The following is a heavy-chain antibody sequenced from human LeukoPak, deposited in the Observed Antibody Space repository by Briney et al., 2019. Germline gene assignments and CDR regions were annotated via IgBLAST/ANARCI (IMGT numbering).Heavy chain of an antibody. CDR1: GGSISSGGYY. V-gene: IGHV4-31*03. D-gene: IGHD6-6*01. CDR3: ARGIAARRFDY. J-gene: IGHJ4*02. Sequence: PSETLSLTCTVSGGSISSGGYYWSWIRQHPGKGLEWIGYIYHSGSTYYNPSLKSRVTISVDTSKNQFSLKLSSVTAADTAVYYCARGIAARRFDYWGQGTLVTVSS. CDR2: IYHSGST.